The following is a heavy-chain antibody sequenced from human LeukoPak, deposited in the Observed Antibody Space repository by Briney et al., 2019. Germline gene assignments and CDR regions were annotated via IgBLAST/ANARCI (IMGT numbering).Heavy chain of an antibody. D-gene: IGHD3-9*01. CDR3: ARGDILTSTFDY. J-gene: IGHJ4*02. V-gene: IGHV4-59*01. CDR2: IYYSGST. CDR1: GGSISSYY. Sequence: SETLSLTCTVSGGSISSYYWSWIRQPPGKGLEWIGYIYYSGSTNYNPSLKSRVTISVDTSKNRFSLKLSSVTAADTAVYYCARGDILTSTFDYWGQGTLVTVSS.